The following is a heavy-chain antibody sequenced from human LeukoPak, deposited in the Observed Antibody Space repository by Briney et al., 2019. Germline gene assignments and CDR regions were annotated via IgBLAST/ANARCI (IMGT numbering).Heavy chain of an antibody. CDR3: AREGSSGYYRN. CDR1: GFTFSSYG. V-gene: IGHV3-33*01. Sequence: GGSLRLSCAASGFTFSSYGMHWVRQAPGQGLEWVAVIWYDGSNKYYADSVKDRFNISRDNSKNTLYLQMNSLRAEDTAVYYCAREGSSGYYRNWGQGTLVTVSS. J-gene: IGHJ4*02. CDR2: IWYDGSNK. D-gene: IGHD3-22*01.